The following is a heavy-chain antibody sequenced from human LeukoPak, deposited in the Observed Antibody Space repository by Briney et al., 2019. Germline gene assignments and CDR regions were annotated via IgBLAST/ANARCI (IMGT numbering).Heavy chain of an antibody. V-gene: IGHV3-30*18. CDR1: GFTFSSYG. D-gene: IGHD2-21*02. CDR3: AKGPVEILRYFDL. J-gene: IGHJ2*01. CDR2: ISYDGSNK. Sequence: GGSLRLSCAASGFTFSSYGMHWVRQAPGKGLEWVAVISYDGSNKYYADSVKGRFTISRDNSKNTLYLQMNSLRAEDTAVYYCAKGPVEILRYFDLRGRGTLVTVSS.